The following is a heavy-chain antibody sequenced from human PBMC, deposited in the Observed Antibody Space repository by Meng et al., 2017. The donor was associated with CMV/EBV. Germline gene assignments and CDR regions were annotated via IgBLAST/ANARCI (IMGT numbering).Heavy chain of an antibody. J-gene: IGHJ4*02. Sequence: GESLKISCAASGFTFSSYWMSWVRQAPGKGLEWVSYISSSGSTIYYADSVKGRFTISRDNAKNSLYLQMNSLRAEDTAVYYCARDFSFCSSTSCYPTEFDYWGQGTLVTVSS. CDR1: GFTFSSYW. CDR3: ARDFSFCSSTSCYPTEFDY. D-gene: IGHD2-2*01. CDR2: ISSSGSTI. V-gene: IGHV3-48*04.